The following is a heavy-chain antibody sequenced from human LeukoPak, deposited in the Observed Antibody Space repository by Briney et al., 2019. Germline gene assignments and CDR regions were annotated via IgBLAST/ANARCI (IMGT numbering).Heavy chain of an antibody. CDR3: ARERSRRDVYNSHAFDI. J-gene: IGHJ3*02. Sequence: ASVKVSCKASGYTFTSYYIHWVRQAPGQGLEWMGIINPSGGSTSYAQKFQGRVTMTRDASTSTVYMELSSLRSEDTAVYYCARERSRRDVYNSHAFDIWGQGTMVTVSS. CDR1: GYTFTSYY. CDR2: INPSGGST. D-gene: IGHD5-24*01. V-gene: IGHV1-46*01.